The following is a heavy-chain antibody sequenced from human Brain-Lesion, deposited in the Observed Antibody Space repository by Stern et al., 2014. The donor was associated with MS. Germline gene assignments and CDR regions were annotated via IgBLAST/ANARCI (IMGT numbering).Heavy chain of an antibody. CDR2: IFNSGST. V-gene: IGHV4-61*02. Sequence: VQLVQSGPGLVKPSQTLSLSCTVSGGSISSGGYYWSWIRQPAGKGLEWIGRIFNSGSTSYNPSLQSRVTISIDTPKNQFSLRLNSMTAADTAVYYCARGRVVPGFQYYATDVWGQGTTVIVSS. D-gene: IGHD2-2*01. J-gene: IGHJ6*02. CDR1: GGSISSGGYY. CDR3: ARGRVVPGFQYYATDV.